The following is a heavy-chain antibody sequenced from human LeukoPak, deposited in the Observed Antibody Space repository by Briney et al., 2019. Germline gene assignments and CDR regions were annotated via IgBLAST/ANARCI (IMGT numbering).Heavy chain of an antibody. Sequence: PSETLSLTCAVYGDSFSGYYWRWIRQPPGKGLEWIAEINHRGTTHYNPSLKSRVNISADTSKNQFSLHLDSVTAADTAVYYCARDEHSSSWSYYFDYWGQGTLVTVSS. CDR2: INHRGTT. CDR3: ARDEHSSSWSYYFDY. J-gene: IGHJ4*02. V-gene: IGHV4-34*01. CDR1: GDSFSGYY. D-gene: IGHD6-13*01.